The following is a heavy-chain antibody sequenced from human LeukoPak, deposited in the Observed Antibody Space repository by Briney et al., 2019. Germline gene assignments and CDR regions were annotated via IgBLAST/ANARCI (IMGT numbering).Heavy chain of an antibody. CDR2: ISSSGSTI. D-gene: IGHD5-24*01. CDR3: AREMATTNAFDI. J-gene: IGHJ3*02. CDR1: GFAFSDYY. V-gene: IGHV3-11*01. Sequence: PGGSLRLSCAASGFAFSDYYMSWIRQAPGKGLEWVSYISSSGSTIYYADSVKGRFTISRDNAKNSLYLQMNSLRAEDTAVYYCAREMATTNAFDIWGQGTMVTVSS.